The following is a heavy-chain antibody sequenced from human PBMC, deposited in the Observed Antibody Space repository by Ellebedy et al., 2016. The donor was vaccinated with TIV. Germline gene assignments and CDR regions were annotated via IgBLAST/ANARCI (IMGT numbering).Heavy chain of an antibody. CDR1: GFTFSTYA. CDR3: AKGGFFDL. J-gene: IGHJ2*01. CDR2: IGHPGNGGGT. V-gene: IGHV3-23*01. Sequence: PGGSLRLSCAASGFTFSTYAMNWVRQAPGKGLEWVSGIGHPGNGGGTYYADSVKGRFTISRDNPKNTLFLQMNSLSVGDTAVYYCAKGGFFDLWGRGTLVSVSS.